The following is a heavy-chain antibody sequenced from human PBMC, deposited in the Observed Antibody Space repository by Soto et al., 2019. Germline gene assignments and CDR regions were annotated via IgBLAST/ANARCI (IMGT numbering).Heavy chain of an antibody. V-gene: IGHV4-4*02. J-gene: IGHJ4*02. CDR3: AARVWSGHGR. CDR1: GDSITSNNL. Sequence: QVQLQESGPGLVKPSGNLSLTFGVSGDSITSNNLWSWVRQPPGKGLEWIGEIYHSGSTNYNPSLKSRVTISVDKPKNQFALKLTSVTAAATGVYFCAARVWSGHGRWGQGTLVTVSS. CDR2: IYHSGST. D-gene: IGHD3-3*01.